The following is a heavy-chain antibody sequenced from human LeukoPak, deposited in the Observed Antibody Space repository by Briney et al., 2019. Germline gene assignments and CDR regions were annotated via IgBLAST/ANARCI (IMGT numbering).Heavy chain of an antibody. V-gene: IGHV3-30*02. J-gene: IGHJ4*02. CDR1: GFTFSSYG. CDR3: AKGGDIVATILDY. CDR2: IRYDGSNK. Sequence: GGSLRLSCAASGFTFSSYGMHWGRQAPGKGLEWVAFIRYDGSNKYYADSVKGRFTISRDNSKNTLYLQMNSLRAEDTAVYYCAKGGDIVATILDYWGQGTLVTVSS. D-gene: IGHD5-12*01.